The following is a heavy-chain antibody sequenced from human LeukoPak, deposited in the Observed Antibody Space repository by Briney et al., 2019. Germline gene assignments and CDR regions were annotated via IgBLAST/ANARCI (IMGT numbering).Heavy chain of an antibody. J-gene: IGHJ6*02. Sequence: PSETLSLTCTVSGGSISSYYWNWVRQPPGKGLEWIGYIYYSGSTNYNPSLKSRVTISVDTSKNQFSLKLSSVTAADTAVYYCARGRTSIAVAGTAIYYYYGMDVWGQGTTVTVSS. CDR3: ARGRTSIAVAGTAIYYYYGMDV. D-gene: IGHD6-19*01. CDR2: IYYSGST. V-gene: IGHV4-59*01. CDR1: GGSISSYY.